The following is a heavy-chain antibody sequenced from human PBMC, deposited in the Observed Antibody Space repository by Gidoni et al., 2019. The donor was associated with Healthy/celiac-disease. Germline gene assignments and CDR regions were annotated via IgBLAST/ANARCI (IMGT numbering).Heavy chain of an antibody. CDR2: LNQSGST. CDR1: GGSFSGYY. Sequence: QVQLPQCGAGLFKPSETLSLTCAVYGGSFSGYYWSWIRQPPGKGLEWIGELNQSGSTNYNPSLKSRVTISVDTSKNQFSLKLSSVTAADTAVYYCARVSYYDFWSGYIDAFDIWGQGTMVTVSS. J-gene: IGHJ3*02. D-gene: IGHD3-3*01. V-gene: IGHV4-34*01. CDR3: ARVSYYDFWSGYIDAFDI.